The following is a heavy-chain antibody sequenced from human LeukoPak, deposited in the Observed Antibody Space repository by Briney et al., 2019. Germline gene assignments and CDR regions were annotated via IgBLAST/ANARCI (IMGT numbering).Heavy chain of an antibody. Sequence: GASVKVSCKASGYTFTSYGISWVRQAPGQGLEWMGWISAYNGNTNYAQKLQGRVTMTTDTSTSTAYMELRSLRSDDTAVYYCARARPYYVWGSYRYKGWFDPWGQGTLVTVSS. D-gene: IGHD3-16*02. J-gene: IGHJ5*02. CDR3: ARARPYYVWGSYRYKGWFDP. CDR1: GYTFTSYG. CDR2: ISAYNGNT. V-gene: IGHV1-18*01.